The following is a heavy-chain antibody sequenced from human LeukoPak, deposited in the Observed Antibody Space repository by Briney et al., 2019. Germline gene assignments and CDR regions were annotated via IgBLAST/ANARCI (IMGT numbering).Heavy chain of an antibody. J-gene: IGHJ4*02. CDR3: ARDHSSCFPDY. CDR2: IYSGCST. V-gene: IGHV3-53*04. CDR1: GFTVSSNY. D-gene: IGHD6-19*01. Sequence: GGSLRLSCAASGFTVSSNYMSWVRQAPGKGLVWVSVIYSGCSTSFEGYVKGRFTISRHNSKNTLYLQMNSLRAEDTGVYYCARDHSSCFPDYWGQGTLVTVSS.